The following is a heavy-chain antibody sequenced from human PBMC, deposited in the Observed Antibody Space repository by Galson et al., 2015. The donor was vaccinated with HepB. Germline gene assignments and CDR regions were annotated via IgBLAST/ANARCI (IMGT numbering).Heavy chain of an antibody. CDR2: ISAYNGNT. CDR3: AREPPSTLTTGGDY. J-gene: IGHJ4*02. CDR1: GYTFTSYG. Sequence: SVKVSCKASGYTFTSYGISWVRQAPGQGLEWMGWISAYNGNTNYAQKLQGRVTMTTDTSTSTAYMELRGLRSDDTAVYYCAREPPSTLTTGGDYWGQGTLVTVSS. D-gene: IGHD4-11*01. V-gene: IGHV1-18*01.